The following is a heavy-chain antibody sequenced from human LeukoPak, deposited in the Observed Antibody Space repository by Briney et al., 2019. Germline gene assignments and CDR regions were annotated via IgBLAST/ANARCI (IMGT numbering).Heavy chain of an antibody. D-gene: IGHD1-26*01. CDR3: ARVDSGSYFRVYYFDY. Sequence: GASVKVSCKASGYSFTSYAMHWVRQAPGQRFEWMGWINVGNGNTKYSQKFQGRVTITRDTSASTAYMELSSLRSEDTAVYYCARVDSGSYFRVYYFDYWGQGTLVTVSS. J-gene: IGHJ4*02. CDR2: INVGNGNT. V-gene: IGHV1-3*01. CDR1: GYSFTSYA.